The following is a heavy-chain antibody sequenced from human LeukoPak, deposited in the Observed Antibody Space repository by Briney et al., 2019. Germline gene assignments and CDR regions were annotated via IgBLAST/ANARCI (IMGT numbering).Heavy chain of an antibody. D-gene: IGHD1-26*01. CDR2: IYSGGST. J-gene: IGHJ6*03. CDR1: GFTVSSNY. V-gene: IGHV3-66*01. CDR3: AKVAEVGATGYYYYMDV. Sequence: GGSLRLSCAASGFTVSSNYMNWVRQAPGKGLEWVSVIYSGGSTYYADSVKGRFTISGDNSKNTLYLQMNSLRAEDTAVYYCAKVAEVGATGYYYYMDVWGKGTTVTISS.